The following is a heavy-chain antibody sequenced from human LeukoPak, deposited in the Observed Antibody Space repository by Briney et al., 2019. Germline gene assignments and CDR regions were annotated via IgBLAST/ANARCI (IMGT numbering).Heavy chain of an antibody. Sequence: GGSLRLSCTASGFTFGDYAMSWVRQAPGKGLEWVSSISSSSSYIYYADSVKGRFTISRDNAKNSLYRQMNSLRAKDTAVYYCASDPRREGIVVVTAIIWFDRWRQGTLLSVRS. V-gene: IGHV3-21*01. CDR3: ASDPRREGIVVVTAIIWFDR. J-gene: IGHJ5*02. D-gene: IGHD2-21*02. CDR1: GFTFGDYA. CDR2: ISSSSSYI.